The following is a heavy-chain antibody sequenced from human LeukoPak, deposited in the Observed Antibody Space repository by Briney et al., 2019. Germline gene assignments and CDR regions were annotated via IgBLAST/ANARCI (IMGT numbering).Heavy chain of an antibody. CDR1: GGTFSSYA. Sequence: GASAKVSCKASGGTFSSYAISWVRQAPGQGLEWMGGIIPIFGSANYAQKFQGRVTMTRDTSTSTVYMELSSLRSEDTAVYYCARRSPAGRDYWGQGTLVTVSS. V-gene: IGHV1-69*05. CDR3: ARRSPAGRDY. J-gene: IGHJ4*02. CDR2: IIPIFGSA. D-gene: IGHD6-13*01.